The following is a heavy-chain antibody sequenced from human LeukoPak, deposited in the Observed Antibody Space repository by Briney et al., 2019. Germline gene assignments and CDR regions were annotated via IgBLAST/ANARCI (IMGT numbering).Heavy chain of an antibody. V-gene: IGHV3-21*01. Sequence: GGSLRLSCAASGFTFSSYAMSWVRQAPGKGLEWVSSISSSSDYIYYADSVRGRFAISRDNAQNSMYLQMNRLRVEDTAVYYCARDSSYFDYWGQGTLVTVSP. CDR1: GFTFSSYA. CDR2: ISSSSDYI. J-gene: IGHJ4*02. D-gene: IGHD2-2*01. CDR3: ARDSSYFDY.